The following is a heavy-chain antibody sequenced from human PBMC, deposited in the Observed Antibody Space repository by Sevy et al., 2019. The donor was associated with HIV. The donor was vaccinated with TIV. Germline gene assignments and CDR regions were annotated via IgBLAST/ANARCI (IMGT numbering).Heavy chain of an antibody. D-gene: IGHD2-8*01. CDR3: AREGCTKPHDY. Sequence: GGSLRLSCAASGFTFSKYSMSWVRQPPGKGLEWVSTLSFGCGEINYADSVKGRFTISRDNSKSSVYLQMNNLRPEDTAVYYCAREGCTKPHDYWGQGTVVIVSS. V-gene: IGHV3-23*01. J-gene: IGHJ4*02. CDR1: GFTFSKYS. CDR2: LSFGCGEI.